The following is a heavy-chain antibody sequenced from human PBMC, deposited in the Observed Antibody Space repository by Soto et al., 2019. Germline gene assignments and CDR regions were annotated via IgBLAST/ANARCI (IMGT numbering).Heavy chain of an antibody. J-gene: IGHJ4*02. V-gene: IGHV1-18*01. Sequence: QVQLVQSGAEVKKPGASVKVSCKASGYTFTEYGISWVRQAPGQGLEWMGWISTYNGNTNYAQKLQGRVTMTTDTSTTTAYMELRSLTSDDTAVYYCARVYCSGGSCYLPDYWGQGTLVTVSS. D-gene: IGHD2-15*01. CDR3: ARVYCSGGSCYLPDY. CDR1: GYTFTEYG. CDR2: ISTYNGNT.